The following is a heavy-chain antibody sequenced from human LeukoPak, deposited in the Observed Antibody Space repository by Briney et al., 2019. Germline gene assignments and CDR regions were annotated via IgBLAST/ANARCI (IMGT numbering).Heavy chain of an antibody. Sequence: GGSLRLSCAASGFIFTSYAMNWVRQAPGKGLEWVSAISGSGVSTFFADSVKGRFTISRDNSKNTVYLQMNSLRAEDTALYYCAKEGSNSEIDYWGQGTLVTVSS. D-gene: IGHD6-6*01. CDR1: GFIFTSYA. CDR2: ISGSGVST. V-gene: IGHV3-23*01. CDR3: AKEGSNSEIDY. J-gene: IGHJ4*02.